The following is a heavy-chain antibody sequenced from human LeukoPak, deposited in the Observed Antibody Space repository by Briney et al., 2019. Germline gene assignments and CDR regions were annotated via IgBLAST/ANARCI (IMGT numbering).Heavy chain of an antibody. CDR1: GYSFNSYW. J-gene: IGHJ4*02. CDR3: ARGGFFCSGGSCYSANYYFDY. CDR2: IYPGDSDT. D-gene: IGHD2-15*01. V-gene: IGHV5-51*01. Sequence: GESLKISCKGSGYSFNSYWIGWVRQMPGKGLEWMGIIYPGDSDTRYSPSFQGQVTIPADKSISTAYRQWSSLKASDTAMYYCARGGFFCSGGSCYSANYYFDYWGQGTLGTVSS.